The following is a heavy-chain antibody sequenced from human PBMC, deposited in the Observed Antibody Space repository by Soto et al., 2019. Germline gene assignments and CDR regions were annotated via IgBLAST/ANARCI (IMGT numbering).Heavy chain of an antibody. CDR3: ARDRVYALPVSGLGWFAS. CDR1: GYTFTSYY. D-gene: IGHD2-8*01. CDR2: INPSGGST. V-gene: IGHV1-46*03. Sequence: ASVKVSCKASGYTFTSYYMHWVRQAPGQGLEWMGIINPSGGSTSYAQKFQGRVTMTRDTSTSTVYMELSSLRSEDTAVYYCARDRVYALPVSGLGWFASWGQGTLVTVSS. J-gene: IGHJ5*01.